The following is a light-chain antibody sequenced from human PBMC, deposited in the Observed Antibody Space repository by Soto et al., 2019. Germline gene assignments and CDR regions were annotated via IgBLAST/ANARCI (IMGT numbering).Light chain of an antibody. CDR2: GSS. J-gene: IGKJ1*01. CDR1: QTVKNN. CDR3: QQTYRHPQT. Sequence: DIQMTQSPSSVSASVGDSVSFACQSSQTVKNNVNWYQHKRGKAPKLLISGSSNLQNGVPPRFSGSGTGTDFTLTINSLQPEDAATYYCQQTYRHPQTFGQGTSVDIK. V-gene: IGKV1-39*01.